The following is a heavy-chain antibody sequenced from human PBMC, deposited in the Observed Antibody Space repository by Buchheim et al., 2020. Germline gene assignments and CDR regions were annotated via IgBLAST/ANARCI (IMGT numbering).Heavy chain of an antibody. J-gene: IGHJ4*02. D-gene: IGHD6-13*01. V-gene: IGHV4-34*01. CDR1: GGSFSGYY. CDR2: INHSGST. CDR3: ARGPGQQLVLDY. Sequence: QVQLQQWGAGLLKLSETLSLTCAVYGGSFSGYYWSWIRQPPGKGLEWIGEINHSGSTNYNPSLKSRVTISVDTSKNQFSLKLSSVNAADTAVYYCARGPGQQLVLDYWGQGTL.